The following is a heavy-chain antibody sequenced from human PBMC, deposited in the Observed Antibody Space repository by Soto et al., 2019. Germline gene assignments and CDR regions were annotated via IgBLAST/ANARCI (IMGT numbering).Heavy chain of an antibody. Sequence: ASVKVSCKASGYTFSSYAMHWVRQAPGQRLEWMGWINAGYGNTKSSQKFQDRVTISRDTSASTAYMELTSLRSEDTAVYYCARDTGDGNFDFWGQGTLVTVSA. V-gene: IGHV1-3*01. D-gene: IGHD7-27*01. CDR3: ARDTGDGNFDF. CDR2: INAGYGNT. CDR1: GYTFSSYA. J-gene: IGHJ4*02.